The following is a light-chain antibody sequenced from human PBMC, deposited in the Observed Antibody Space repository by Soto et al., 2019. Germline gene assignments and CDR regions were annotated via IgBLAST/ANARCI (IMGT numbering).Light chain of an antibody. J-gene: IGKJ4*01. CDR3: QQYNDWPLT. CDR1: QSISSN. Sequence: EIVMPQSPATLSVSPGEVATLSYRASQSISSNLAWYQQKPCQAPQLHIYGASTRATGFPARFSGSGSGTEFTLTISSLQSEDLAIYYCQQYNDWPLTCGGGTKVEIK. V-gene: IGKV3-15*01. CDR2: GAS.